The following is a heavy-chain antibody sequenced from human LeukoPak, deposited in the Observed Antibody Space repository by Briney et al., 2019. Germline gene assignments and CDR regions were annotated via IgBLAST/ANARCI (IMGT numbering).Heavy chain of an antibody. CDR1: GGSISSSSGNC. V-gene: IGHV4-4*02. D-gene: IGHD3-9*01. CDR2: IYHSGST. Sequence: SETLSLTCAVSGGSISSSSGNCWTWVRQPPGKGLEWIGEIYHSGSTNYNPSLKSRVTMLLDKSKNQFSLKLSSVTAADTAVYYCARSELYYDILTGYYNPMSGFDYWGQGTLVTVSS. CDR3: ARSELYYDILTGYYNPMSGFDY. J-gene: IGHJ4*02.